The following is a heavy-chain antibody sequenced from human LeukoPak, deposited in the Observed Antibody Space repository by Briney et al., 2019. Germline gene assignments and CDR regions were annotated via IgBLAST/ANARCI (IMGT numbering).Heavy chain of an antibody. V-gene: IGHV1-2*02. Sequence: ASVKVSCKASGYTFTGYYMHWVRQAPGQGLKWMGWINPNSGGTNYAQKFQGRVTMTRDTSISTAYMELSRLRSDDTAVYYCARVGSSGWYYYFDYWGQGTLVTVSS. D-gene: IGHD6-19*01. CDR2: INPNSGGT. CDR1: GYTFTGYY. J-gene: IGHJ4*02. CDR3: ARVGSSGWYYYFDY.